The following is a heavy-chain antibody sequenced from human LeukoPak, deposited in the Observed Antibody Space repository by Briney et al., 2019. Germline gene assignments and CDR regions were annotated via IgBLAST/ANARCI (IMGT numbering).Heavy chain of an antibody. CDR2: IKQDGSEE. CDR3: ARERGSEGWWELLEYYFDY. Sequence: PGGSLRLSCAASGFTFSSYWMSWVRQAPGKGLEWVANIKQDGSEEYYVDSVKGRFTISRDNAKNSLYLQMNSLRAEDTAVYYCARERGSEGWWELLEYYFDYWGQGTLVTVSS. V-gene: IGHV3-7*03. CDR1: GFTFSSYW. D-gene: IGHD1-26*01. J-gene: IGHJ4*02.